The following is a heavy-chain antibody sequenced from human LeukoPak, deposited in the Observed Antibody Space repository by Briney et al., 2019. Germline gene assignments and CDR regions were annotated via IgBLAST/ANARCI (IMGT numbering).Heavy chain of an antibody. Sequence: PGGSLRLSCAASGFTFSSYAMHWVRQAPGKGLEWVAVISYDGSNKYYADSVKGRFTISRDNSKNTLYLQMNSLRAEDTAVYYCARRMYYYDSSGYYYPCFDYWGQGTLVTVSS. CDR3: ARRMYYYDSSGYYYPCFDY. D-gene: IGHD3-22*01. CDR2: ISYDGSNK. CDR1: GFTFSSYA. V-gene: IGHV3-30-3*01. J-gene: IGHJ4*02.